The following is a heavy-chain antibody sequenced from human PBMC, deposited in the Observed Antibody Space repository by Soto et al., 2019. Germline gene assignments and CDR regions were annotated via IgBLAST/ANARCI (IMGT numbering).Heavy chain of an antibody. CDR1: GGSISSGAYS. J-gene: IGHJ4*02. Sequence: SETLSLTCAISGGSISSGAYSWSWIRQPPGKGLEWIGFIYYSGYTNYNPSLKSRVTISVDTSKNQFSLKLSSVTAADTAVYYCARAYGGYADYWGQGALVTVSS. CDR3: ARAYGGYADY. V-gene: IGHV4-61*08. CDR2: IYYSGYT. D-gene: IGHD5-12*01.